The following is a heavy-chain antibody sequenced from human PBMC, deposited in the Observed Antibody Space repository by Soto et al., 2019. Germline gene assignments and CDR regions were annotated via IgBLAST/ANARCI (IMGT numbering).Heavy chain of an antibody. CDR3: ARFMTYYYDSSGYYASD. Sequence: QVQLVQSGAEVKKPGASVKVSCKASGYTFTSYGIRWVRQAPGQGLEWMGWISAYNGNTNYAQKLQGRVTMTTDTSTSTAYMELRSLRSDDTAVYYCARFMTYYYDSSGYYASDWGQGTLVTVSS. J-gene: IGHJ4*02. CDR1: GYTFTSYG. D-gene: IGHD3-22*01. CDR2: ISAYNGNT. V-gene: IGHV1-18*01.